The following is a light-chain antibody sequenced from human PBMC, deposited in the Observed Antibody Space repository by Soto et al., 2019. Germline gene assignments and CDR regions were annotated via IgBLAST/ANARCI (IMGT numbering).Light chain of an antibody. V-gene: IGKV1-39*01. Sequence: DIQMTQSPSSLLSSVGDRVTNNXRASDSISSYLDWYQQKPGKATKXXIYXASSLQSGVPSSFSGSGCGTDFTLTISSLQAEDVETYYCQQLNSHLTVGQGTRLEI. CDR3: QQLNSHLT. CDR2: XAS. J-gene: IGKJ5*01. CDR1: DSISSY.